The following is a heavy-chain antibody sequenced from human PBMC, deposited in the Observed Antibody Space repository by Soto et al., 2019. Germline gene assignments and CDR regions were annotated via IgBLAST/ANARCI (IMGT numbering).Heavy chain of an antibody. D-gene: IGHD3-9*01. J-gene: IGHJ4*02. CDR3: AKWRYYDILTGYCYFDY. Sequence: GGSLRLSCAASGFTFSSYAMSWVRQAPGKGLEWVSAISGSGGSTYYADSVKGRFTISRDNSKNTLYLQMNSLRAEDTAVYYCAKWRYYDILTGYCYFDYWGQGTLVTVSS. V-gene: IGHV3-23*01. CDR2: ISGSGGST. CDR1: GFTFSSYA.